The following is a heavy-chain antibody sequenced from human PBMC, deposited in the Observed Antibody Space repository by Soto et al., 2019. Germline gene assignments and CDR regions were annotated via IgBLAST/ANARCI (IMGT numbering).Heavy chain of an antibody. CDR1: GGSVSSSSYY. D-gene: IGHD5-12*01. CDR2: VYYSGST. Sequence: PSETLSLTCTVSGGSVSSSSYYWGWVRQPPGKGLEWIGSVYYSGSTYYNPSLESRVTISVDKSKNQFSLKLSSVTAADTAVYYCARDGYPGGLDYWGQGTLVTVSS. V-gene: IGHV4-39*07. CDR3: ARDGYPGGLDY. J-gene: IGHJ4*02.